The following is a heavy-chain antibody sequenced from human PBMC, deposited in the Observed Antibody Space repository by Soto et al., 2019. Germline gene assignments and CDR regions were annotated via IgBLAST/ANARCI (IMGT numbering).Heavy chain of an antibody. CDR3: ARDWNDSHFDF. Sequence: ASVKVSCKASGYTFTDYYMHWVRQAPGQGPEWMGWINPNTGATTYIEKFQGRVTLTSDTSISTAYMELSKLTSDDTAVYYCARDWNDSHFDFWGQGTLVTVSS. D-gene: IGHD1-1*01. J-gene: IGHJ4*02. V-gene: IGHV1-2*02. CDR2: INPNTGAT. CDR1: GYTFTDYY.